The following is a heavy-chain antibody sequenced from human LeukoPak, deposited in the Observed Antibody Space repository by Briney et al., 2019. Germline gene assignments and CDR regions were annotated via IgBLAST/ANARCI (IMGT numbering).Heavy chain of an antibody. V-gene: IGHV4-34*01. D-gene: IGHD4-17*01. J-gene: IGHJ4*02. CDR2: INHSGST. CDR3: ARSYGDTDY. Sequence: SETLSLTCAVYGGSFSGYYWSWIRQPPGKGLEWIGEINHSGSTNYNPSLKSQVTISVDTSKDQFSLKLSSVTAADTAVYYCARSYGDTDYWGQGTLVTVSS. CDR1: GGSFSGYY.